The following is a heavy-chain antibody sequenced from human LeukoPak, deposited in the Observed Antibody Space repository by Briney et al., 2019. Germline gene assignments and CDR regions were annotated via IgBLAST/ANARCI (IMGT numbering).Heavy chain of an antibody. Sequence: PGGSLRLSCAASGFTFSSYGMHWVRQAPGKGLEWVAVIWYDGSNKYYADSVKGRFTISRDNSKNSLYLQMNSLRAEDTAVYYCAPYYYGSGTLGYWGQGTLVTVSS. CDR3: APYYYGSGTLGY. CDR2: IWYDGSNK. V-gene: IGHV3-33*03. D-gene: IGHD3-10*01. J-gene: IGHJ4*02. CDR1: GFTFSSYG.